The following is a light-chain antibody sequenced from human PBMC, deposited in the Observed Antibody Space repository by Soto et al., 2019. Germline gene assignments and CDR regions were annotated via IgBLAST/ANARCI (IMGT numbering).Light chain of an antibody. CDR3: QQYYSSPYT. V-gene: IGKV4-1*01. CDR1: QNVLYSSNNKNY. Sequence: DIVMTQSPDSLAVSLGERATINCKSSQNVLYSSNNKNYLAWYQQKPGQPPKLLIYWASTRESGVPDRFSGSRSGTAFTLTISSLQAEDVAVYYCQQYYSSPYTFGQGTKLVI. CDR2: WAS. J-gene: IGKJ2*01.